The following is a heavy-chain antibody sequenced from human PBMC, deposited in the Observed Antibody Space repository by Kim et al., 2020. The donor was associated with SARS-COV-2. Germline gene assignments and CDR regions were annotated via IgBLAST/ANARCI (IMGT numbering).Heavy chain of an antibody. D-gene: IGHD3-3*01. CDR1: GGSISSSSYY. CDR3: ARQLRFLEWLLYGGHFDY. J-gene: IGHJ4*02. Sequence: SETLSLTCTVSGGSISSSSYYWGWIRQPPGKGLEWIGSIYYSWSTYYNPSLKSRVTISVDTSKNQFSLKLSSVTAADTAVYYCARQLRFLEWLLYGGHFDYWGQGTLVTVSS. V-gene: IGHV4-39*01. CDR2: IYYSWST.